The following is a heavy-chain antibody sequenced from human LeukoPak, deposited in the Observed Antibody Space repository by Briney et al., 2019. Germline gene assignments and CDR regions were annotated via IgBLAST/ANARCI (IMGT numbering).Heavy chain of an antibody. Sequence: PSETLSLTCTVSGGSISSYYWSWIRQPPGKWLEWIGYIYYSGSTNYNPSLKSRVTISVDTSKNQFSLKLSSVTAADTAVYYCARVGGWNYYGSGSYFDYWGQGTLVTVSS. CDR3: ARVGGWNYYGSGSYFDY. CDR1: GGSISSYY. CDR2: IYYSGST. J-gene: IGHJ4*02. D-gene: IGHD3-10*01. V-gene: IGHV4-59*01.